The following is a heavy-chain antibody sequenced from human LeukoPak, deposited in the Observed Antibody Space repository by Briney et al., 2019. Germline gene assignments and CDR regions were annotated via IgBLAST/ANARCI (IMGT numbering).Heavy chain of an antibody. CDR2: ISGSGGST. D-gene: IGHD6-13*01. CDR3: AKDPGGAAAGAYGMDA. CDR1: GFTFSSYA. Sequence: GGSLRLSCAASGFTFSSYAMSWVRQAPGKGLEWVSAISGSGGSTYYADSVKGRFTISRDNSKNTLYLQMNSLRAEDTAVYYCAKDPGGAAAGAYGMDAWGKGTTVTVSS. J-gene: IGHJ6*04. V-gene: IGHV3-23*01.